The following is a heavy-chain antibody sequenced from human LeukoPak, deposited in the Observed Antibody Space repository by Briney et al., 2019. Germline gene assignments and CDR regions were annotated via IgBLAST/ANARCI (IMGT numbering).Heavy chain of an antibody. Sequence: GGSLRLSCAASGFTVSSNYMNWVRQAPGKGLEWVSVIYSGGSTYYADSVKGRFTISRDNSKNTLYLQMNSLRAEDTAVYYCARENTGLGAFDIWGQGTMVTVSS. V-gene: IGHV3-53*01. CDR3: ARENTGLGAFDI. J-gene: IGHJ3*02. CDR2: IYSGGST. D-gene: IGHD3-10*01. CDR1: GFTVSSNY.